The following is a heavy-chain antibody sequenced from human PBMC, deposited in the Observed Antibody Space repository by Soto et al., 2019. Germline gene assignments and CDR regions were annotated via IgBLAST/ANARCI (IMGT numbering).Heavy chain of an antibody. D-gene: IGHD6-19*01. Sequence: SETLSLTCAVYGGSFSGYYWSWIRQPPGKGLEWIGEINHSGSTNYNPSLKSRVTISVDTSKNQFSLKLSSVTAADTAVYYCARVGLGIAVALDYWGQGTLVTVSS. CDR2: INHSGST. V-gene: IGHV4-34*01. CDR1: GGSFSGYY. J-gene: IGHJ4*02. CDR3: ARVGLGIAVALDY.